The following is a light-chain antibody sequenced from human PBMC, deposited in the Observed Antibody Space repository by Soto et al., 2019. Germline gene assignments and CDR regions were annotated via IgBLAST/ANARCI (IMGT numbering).Light chain of an antibody. CDR1: SSDFGDDKY. J-gene: IGLJ3*02. CDR2: GVN. Sequence: QSVLTQPASVSGSPGQSITVSCTGSSSDFGDDKYVSWYQQQPGKGPNLLIYGVNSRPSGISNRFSGSKSGNTASLTISGLQGEDEAEYFCRSFTTSRIWVFGGGTKLTVL. V-gene: IGLV2-14*01. CDR3: RSFTTSRIWV.